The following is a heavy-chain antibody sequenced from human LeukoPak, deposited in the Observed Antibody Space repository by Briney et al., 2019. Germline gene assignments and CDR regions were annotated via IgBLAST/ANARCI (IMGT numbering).Heavy chain of an antibody. Sequence: ASVKVSCKASGYTFTSYGISWVRQAPGQGLEWMGWISAYNGNTNYAQKLQGRVTMTTDTSTSTAYMELRSLRSDDTAVYYFATDNTELLWFGEPMGYWGQRTLVTVSS. J-gene: IGHJ4*02. CDR3: ATDNTELLWFGEPMGY. CDR1: GYTFTSYG. V-gene: IGHV1-18*01. D-gene: IGHD3-10*01. CDR2: ISAYNGNT.